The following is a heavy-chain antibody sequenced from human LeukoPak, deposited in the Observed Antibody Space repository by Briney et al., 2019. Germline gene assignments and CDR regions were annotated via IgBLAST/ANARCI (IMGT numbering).Heavy chain of an antibody. J-gene: IGHJ4*02. CDR1: GGSISSTSYF. D-gene: IGHD1-26*01. CDR2: IYYSGST. V-gene: IGHV4-39*01. CDR3: ARLSSGSYSSGSFDY. Sequence: SETLSLTCTVSGGSISSTSYFWARIRQPPGNGLEWIVNIYYSGSTDYNPSLKSRVTISVDTSQNQVSLNLSSVTAADSAVFYCARLSSGSYSSGSFDYWGQGTLVTVSS.